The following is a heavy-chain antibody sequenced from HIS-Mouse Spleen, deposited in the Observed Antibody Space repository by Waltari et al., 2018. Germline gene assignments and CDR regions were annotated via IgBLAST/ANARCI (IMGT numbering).Heavy chain of an antibody. CDR2: IKPNSGGT. CDR1: GYTFTGYY. V-gene: IGHV1-2*02. D-gene: IGHD7-27*01. Sequence: QVQLVQSGAEVKKPGASVKVSCKASGYTFTGYYMHWVRQAPGQGLEWMGWIKPNSGGTNYAQKFQGRVTMTRDTSISTAYMELSRLRSDDTAVYYCAREVVPGTGDLGHDAFDIWGQGTMVTVSS. CDR3: AREVVPGTGDLGHDAFDI. J-gene: IGHJ3*02.